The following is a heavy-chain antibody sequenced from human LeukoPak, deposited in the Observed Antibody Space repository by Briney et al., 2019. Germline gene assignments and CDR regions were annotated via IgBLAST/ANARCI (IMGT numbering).Heavy chain of an antibody. CDR2: INPNSGGT. Sequence: ASVKVSCKASGYTFTGYYMHWVRQAPGQGLEWMGWINPNSGGTNYAQKFQGRVTMTRDTSISTAYMELSRLRSDDTAVYYCAGMAVAGTYYYYYGMDVWGQGTTVTVSS. D-gene: IGHD6-19*01. J-gene: IGHJ6*02. V-gene: IGHV1-2*02. CDR1: GYTFTGYY. CDR3: AGMAVAGTYYYYYGMDV.